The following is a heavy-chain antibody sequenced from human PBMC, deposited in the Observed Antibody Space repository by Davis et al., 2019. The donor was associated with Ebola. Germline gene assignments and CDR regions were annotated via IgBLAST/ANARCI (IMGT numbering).Heavy chain of an antibody. CDR3: ARLPGRGYYYYGMDV. CDR2: INHSGST. J-gene: IGHJ6*02. D-gene: IGHD1-14*01. CDR1: GGSFSGYY. V-gene: IGHV4-34*01. Sequence: SETLSLTCAVYGGSFSGYYWSWIRQPPGKGLEWIGEINHSGSTNYNPSLKSRVTISVDTSKNQFSLKLSSVTAADTAVYYCARLPGRGYYYYGMDVWGQGTTVTVSS.